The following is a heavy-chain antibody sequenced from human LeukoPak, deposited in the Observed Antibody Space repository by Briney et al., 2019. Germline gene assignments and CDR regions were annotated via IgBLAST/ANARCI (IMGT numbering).Heavy chain of an antibody. CDR2: ISSSSSTI. J-gene: IGHJ4*02. CDR1: GFTFSSYS. Sequence: GGSLRLSCAASGFTFSSYSMNWVRQAPGKGLEWVSYISSSSSTIYYANSVKGRFTISRDNARNSLSLQMNSLRAEDTAVYYCARVIPPYSSSWYGHFDYWGQGTLVTVSS. V-gene: IGHV3-48*01. CDR3: ARVIPPYSSSWYGHFDY. D-gene: IGHD6-13*01.